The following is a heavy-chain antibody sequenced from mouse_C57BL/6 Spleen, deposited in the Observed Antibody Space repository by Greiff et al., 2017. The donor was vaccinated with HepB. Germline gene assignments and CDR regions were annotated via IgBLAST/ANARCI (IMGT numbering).Heavy chain of an antibody. V-gene: IGHV14-3*01. J-gene: IGHJ2*01. CDR3: ARSTMVTVDSFDY. Sequence: VQLQQSVAELVRPGASVKLSCTASGFNIKNTYMHWVKQRPEQGLEWIGRIDPANGNTKYAPEFQGKATITADTSSNTAYLQLSSLTSDDTSIYYCARSTMVTVDSFDYWGQGTTLTVSS. CDR2: IDPANGNT. D-gene: IGHD2-2*01. CDR1: GFNIKNTY.